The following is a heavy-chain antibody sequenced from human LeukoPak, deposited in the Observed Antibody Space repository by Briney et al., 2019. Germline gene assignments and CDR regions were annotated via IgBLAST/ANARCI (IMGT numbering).Heavy chain of an antibody. D-gene: IGHD5-18*01. CDR2: ISGSGGST. V-gene: IGHV3-23*01. Sequence: HTGGSLRLSCAASGFTFSSYAMSWVRQAPGKGLEWVSAISGSGGSTYYADSVKGRFTISRDNSKNTLYLQMNSLRAEDTAVYYCAKDRGYSYGPGRFDYWGQGTLVTVSS. J-gene: IGHJ4*02. CDR1: GFTFSSYA. CDR3: AKDRGYSYGPGRFDY.